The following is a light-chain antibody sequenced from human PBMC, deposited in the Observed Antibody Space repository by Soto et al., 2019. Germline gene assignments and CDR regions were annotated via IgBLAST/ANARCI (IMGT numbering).Light chain of an antibody. CDR3: CSYAGSYTPVV. Sequence: QSALTQPRSVSGSPGQSVTISCTGTSSDVGGYNYVSWYQQHPGKAPKLMIYDVSKRPSGVPDRFSGSKSGNTVSLTISGLQAEDEADYYCCSYAGSYTPVVFGGGNKLTVL. CDR2: DVS. J-gene: IGLJ2*01. CDR1: SSDVGGYNY. V-gene: IGLV2-11*01.